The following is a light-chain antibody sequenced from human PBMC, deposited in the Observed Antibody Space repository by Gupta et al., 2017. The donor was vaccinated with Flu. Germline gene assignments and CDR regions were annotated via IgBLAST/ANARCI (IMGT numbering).Light chain of an antibody. CDR3: QSYDSSLSGSV. Sequence: SVLTQPPSVSGAPGQRVTISCTGSSSNIGAGYDVHWYQQLPGTAPKLLIYGNSKRPSGVPDRFSGPKSGTSASLAITGLQAEDEADYYCQSYDSSLSGSVFGGGTKLTVL. CDR1: SSNIGAGYD. J-gene: IGLJ3*02. V-gene: IGLV1-40*01. CDR2: GNS.